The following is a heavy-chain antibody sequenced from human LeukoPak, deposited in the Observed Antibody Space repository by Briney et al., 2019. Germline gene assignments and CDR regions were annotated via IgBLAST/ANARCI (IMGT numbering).Heavy chain of an antibody. CDR3: ARRRYYDGSGYLE. V-gene: IGHV4-39*01. CDR2: IYFSGRT. CDR1: GDSVSRSDSY. Sequence: SETLSLTCSVSGDSVSRSDSYWDWIRQPPGKGLEWIGTIYFSGRTYYSPSLKSRVSMSVDPSNNQFSLNLRSVTAADTAVYYCARRRYYDGSGYLEWGQGTLLSVSS. J-gene: IGHJ1*01. D-gene: IGHD3-22*01.